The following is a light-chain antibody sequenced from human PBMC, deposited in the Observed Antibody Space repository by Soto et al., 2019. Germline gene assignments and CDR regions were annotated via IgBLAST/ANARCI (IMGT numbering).Light chain of an antibody. Sequence: EIVLTQSPATLSLSPGERATLSCRASQSVSSYLAWYQQKPGQAPRLLISDASNRATAIPARFSGSGSGTDFTLTISSLEPEDFAVYYCQQRSNWPLLTVGGGTKVEIK. V-gene: IGKV3-11*01. J-gene: IGKJ4*01. CDR3: QQRSNWPLLT. CDR1: QSVSSY. CDR2: DAS.